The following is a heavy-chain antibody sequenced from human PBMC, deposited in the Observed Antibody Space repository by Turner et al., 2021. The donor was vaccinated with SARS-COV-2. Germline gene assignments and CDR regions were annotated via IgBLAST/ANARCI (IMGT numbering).Heavy chain of an antibody. CDR3: ASGTYYYDSSVYSGTNWFDP. CDR1: GITISSYT. J-gene: IGHJ5*02. D-gene: IGHD3-22*01. V-gene: IGHV3-21*01. Sequence: EVQLVESGGGLVKPGGSMRLACEASGITISSYTMYCVRQAPGKGLEWVSSISSSSSYIYYADSVKGRFTISRDNAKNSLYLQMNSLRAEDTAVYYCASGTYYYDSSVYSGTNWFDPWGQGTLVTVSS. CDR2: ISSSSSYI.